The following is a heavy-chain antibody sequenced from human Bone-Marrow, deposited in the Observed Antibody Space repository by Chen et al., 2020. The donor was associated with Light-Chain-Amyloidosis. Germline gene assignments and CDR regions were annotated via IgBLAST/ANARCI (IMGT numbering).Heavy chain of an antibody. D-gene: IGHD3-22*01. CDR1: VGSIASGGYY. V-gene: IGHV4-31*03. Sequence: QVQLQESGPGLVKPSQTLSLTCTVSVGSIASGGYYWSWIRQHPGKGREWIGYIYYSGSTYYNPSLKSRVTISVDTSKNQFSLKLSSVTAADTAVYYCARETHYYDSGDYYGMDVWGQGTTVTVSS. CDR2: IYYSGST. J-gene: IGHJ6*02. CDR3: ARETHYYDSGDYYGMDV.